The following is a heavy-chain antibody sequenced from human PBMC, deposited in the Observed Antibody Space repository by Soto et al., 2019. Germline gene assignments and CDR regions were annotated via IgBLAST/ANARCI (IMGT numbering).Heavy chain of an antibody. CDR3: ARSPIDYYDSSGTGSFDY. D-gene: IGHD3-22*01. CDR2: INPNSGGT. V-gene: IGHV1-2*04. CDR1: GYTFTGYY. J-gene: IGHJ4*02. Sequence: GASVKVSCKASGYTFTGYYMHWVRQAPGQGLEWMGWINPNSGGTNYAQKFQGWVTMTRDTSISTAYMELSRLRSDDTAVYYCARSPIDYYDSSGTGSFDYWGQGTLVTVSS.